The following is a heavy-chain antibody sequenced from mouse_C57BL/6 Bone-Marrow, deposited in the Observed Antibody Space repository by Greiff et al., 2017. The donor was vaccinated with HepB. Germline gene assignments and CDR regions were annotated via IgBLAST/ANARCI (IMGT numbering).Heavy chain of an antibody. V-gene: IGHV10-3*01. D-gene: IGHD2-1*01. J-gene: IGHJ4*01. CDR1: GFTFNTYA. CDR3: VRDLLPDYGNYFYAMDY. Sequence: EVQLVESGGGLVQPQGSLKLSCAASGFTFNTYAMHWVRQAPGKGLEWVARIRSKSSNYATYYADSVKDRFTISRDDSQSMLYLQMNNLKTEDTAMYYCVRDLLPDYGNYFYAMDYWGQGTSVTVSS. CDR2: IRSKSSNYAT.